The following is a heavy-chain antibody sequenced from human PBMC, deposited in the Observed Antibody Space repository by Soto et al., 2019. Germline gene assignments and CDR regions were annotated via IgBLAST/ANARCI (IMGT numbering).Heavy chain of an antibody. J-gene: IGHJ4*02. CDR1: GGSISGHY. V-gene: IGHV4-59*11. D-gene: IGHD6-19*01. CDR3: ARVGSSGWSPDY. CDR2: IFYSGST. Sequence: QVQLRESGPGLVKPSETLSLTCSVSGGSISGHYWTWIRQSPGKGLEWIGYIFYSGSTNYNPSLKSRVTISVDTSKNQFSLKMSSVTAADTAVYYCARVGSSGWSPDYWGRGTLVTVSS.